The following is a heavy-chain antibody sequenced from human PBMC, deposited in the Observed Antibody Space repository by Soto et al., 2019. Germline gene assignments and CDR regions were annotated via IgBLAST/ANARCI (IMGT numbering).Heavy chain of an antibody. V-gene: IGHV3-23*01. CDR3: AKYLAIVGPLGEGDY. Sequence: EVQLLESGGGLVQPGGSLRLSCAASGFTFSSYAMSWVRQAPGKGLEWVSAISGSGGSTYYADSAKGRFTISRDNSKNTVYLEMNSLRAEDTAVYYCAKYLAIVGPLGEGDYWGQGTLVTVSS. J-gene: IGHJ4*02. D-gene: IGHD3-3*01. CDR2: ISGSGGST. CDR1: GFTFSSYA.